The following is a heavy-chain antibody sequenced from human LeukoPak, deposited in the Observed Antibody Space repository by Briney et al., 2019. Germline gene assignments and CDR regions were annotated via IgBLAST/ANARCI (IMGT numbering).Heavy chain of an antibody. Sequence: GGSLRLSCAASRFTFSRYSMNWVRQAPGKGLEWVSSMSVSSGLIYYADSVKGRFTVSRDNAKNSLYLQMNSLRADDTAVYYCAREFEGSASGAGYWGRGTLVTVSS. D-gene: IGHD3-16*01. CDR2: MSVSSGLI. CDR3: AREFEGSASGAGY. V-gene: IGHV3-21*01. J-gene: IGHJ4*02. CDR1: RFTFSRYS.